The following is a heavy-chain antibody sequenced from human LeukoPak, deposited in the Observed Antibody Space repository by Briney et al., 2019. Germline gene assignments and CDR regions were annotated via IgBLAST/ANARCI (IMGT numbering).Heavy chain of an antibody. CDR1: GXSFSSFW. J-gene: IGHJ4*02. CDR2: IKEEGRTT. CDR3: ARDSPAGTSWRSEPTFDY. D-gene: IGHD2-2*01. Sequence: GGALRLSCAASGXSFSSFWMSWVRQAPGKGLEWVADIKEEGRTTYYVDSVKGRFTISRDNDKNTLYLQMNSLRAEDTAVYYCARDSPAGTSWRSEPTFDYWGQGTLVTVTS. V-gene: IGHV3-7*04.